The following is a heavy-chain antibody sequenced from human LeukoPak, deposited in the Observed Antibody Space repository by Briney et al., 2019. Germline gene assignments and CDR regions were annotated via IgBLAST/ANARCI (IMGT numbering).Heavy chain of an antibody. CDR1: GSTFTSYG. V-gene: IGHV1-18*01. Sequence: GASVKVSCKASGSTFTSYGITWVRQAPGQGLGWMGGFSAYNGNTNYAQTLQGRVTMTTDTSMSTAYMELRSLRSDDTAVYYCARPTVPYYYDSSGYHYDTWGPSAFDIWGQGTMVTVSS. CDR3: ARPTVPYYYDSSGYHYDTWGPSAFDI. J-gene: IGHJ3*02. CDR2: FSAYNGNT. D-gene: IGHD3-22*01.